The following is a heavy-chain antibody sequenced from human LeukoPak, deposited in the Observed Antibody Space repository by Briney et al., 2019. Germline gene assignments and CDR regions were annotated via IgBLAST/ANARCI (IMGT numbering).Heavy chain of an antibody. V-gene: IGHV4-59*08. Sequence: SENLSLTCTVSGGSISSYYWSWIRQPPGKGLEWIGYIYYSGSTNYNPSLKSRVTISVDTSKNQFSLKLSSVTAADTAVYYCARGTSSGWYAFDIWGQGTMVTVSS. CDR1: GGSISSYY. D-gene: IGHD6-19*01. CDR3: ARGTSSGWYAFDI. CDR2: IYYSGST. J-gene: IGHJ3*02.